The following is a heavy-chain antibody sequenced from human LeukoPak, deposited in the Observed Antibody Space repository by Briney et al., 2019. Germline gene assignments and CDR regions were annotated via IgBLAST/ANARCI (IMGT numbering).Heavy chain of an antibody. D-gene: IGHD3-3*01. CDR2: IHYSGSS. CDR3: ARTPYYDFWSGYPSLFDY. Sequence: SETLSLTCTVSGDSIIGYYWTWIRQPPGRGLEWIGYIHYSGSSNYNPSLQSRVTISVDTSRGHFSLKLSSATAADTAVYYCARTPYYDFWSGYPSLFDYWGQGTLVTVSS. CDR1: GDSIIGYY. V-gene: IGHV4-59*01. J-gene: IGHJ4*02.